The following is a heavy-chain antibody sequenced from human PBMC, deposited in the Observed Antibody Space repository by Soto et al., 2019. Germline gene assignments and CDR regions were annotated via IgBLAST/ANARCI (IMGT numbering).Heavy chain of an antibody. CDR1: GGSFSGYY. Sequence: QVQLQQWGAGLLKPSETLSLTCAVYGGSFSGYYWSWIRQPPGKGLEWIGEINHSGSTNDNPSLKGRFTISVDTSKNQVSLKLRYETAADTGGYYCRRGDIVVVPAAMRGTYYGMDVWGQGTTVTDSS. J-gene: IGHJ6*02. CDR2: INHSGST. V-gene: IGHV4-34*01. CDR3: RRGDIVVVPAAMRGTYYGMDV. D-gene: IGHD2-2*01.